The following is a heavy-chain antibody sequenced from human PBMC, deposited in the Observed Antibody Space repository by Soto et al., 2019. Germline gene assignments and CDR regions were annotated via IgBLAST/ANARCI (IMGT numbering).Heavy chain of an antibody. V-gene: IGHV3-33*01. Sequence: QVQVVESGGGVVQPGRSLRLSCAASGFTFSSFGMHWVRQAPGKGLEWVALIWYDGSKKSYGDSVKGRFTISRDNSRNTVYLQMNSLRAAYEAVYYWARAASYCRLWSGYYPSRNGMDVWGQGPTVTVSS. CDR3: ARAASYCRLWSGYYPSRNGMDV. J-gene: IGHJ6*02. D-gene: IGHD3-3*01. CDR1: GFTFSSFG. CDR2: IWYDGSKK.